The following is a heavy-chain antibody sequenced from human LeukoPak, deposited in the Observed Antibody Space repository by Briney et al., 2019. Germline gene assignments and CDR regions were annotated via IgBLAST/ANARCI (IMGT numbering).Heavy chain of an antibody. J-gene: IGHJ4*02. CDR1: GFTFSSYG. D-gene: IGHD3-22*01. V-gene: IGHV3-30*18. CDR2: ISYDGSNK. CDR3: AKDRASLYYYDTSGSGLDH. Sequence: GGSLRLSCAASGFTFSSYGMHWVRQAPGKGLEWVALISYDGSNKYYVDSVKGRFTISRDNSKNTLYLQMDSLRPEDTALYYCAKDRASLYYYDTSGSGLDHWGQGTLVTVSS.